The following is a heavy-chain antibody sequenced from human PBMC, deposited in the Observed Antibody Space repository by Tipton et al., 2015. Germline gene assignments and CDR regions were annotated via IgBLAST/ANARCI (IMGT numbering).Heavy chain of an antibody. Sequence: TLSLTCAVSAYSISSDYYWGWIRQPPGKGLEWIGSISHSGNTYYNPSLKSRVTISIDRFKTQFSLKLSSVTAADTAVYYCASPSLPHDRGDYYFQSWGQGSLVTVSS. J-gene: IGHJ4*02. V-gene: IGHV4-38-2*01. D-gene: IGHD2-21*02. CDR2: ISHSGNT. CDR3: ASPSLPHDRGDYYFQS. CDR1: AYSISSDYY.